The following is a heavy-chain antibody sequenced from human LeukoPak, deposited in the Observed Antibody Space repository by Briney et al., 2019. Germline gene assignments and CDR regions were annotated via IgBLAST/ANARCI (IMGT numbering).Heavy chain of an antibody. CDR1: SGSISSGGYY. V-gene: IGHV4-31*03. J-gene: IGHJ4*02. CDR2: IYYSGST. Sequence: PSETLSLTCTVSSGSISSGGYYWSWIRQHPGKGLEWIGYIYYSGSTYYNPSLKSRVTISVDTSKNQFSLKLTSVTAADTAVYFCARTTIGGEVGYWGQGTLVTVSS. D-gene: IGHD3-16*01. CDR3: ARTTIGGEVGY.